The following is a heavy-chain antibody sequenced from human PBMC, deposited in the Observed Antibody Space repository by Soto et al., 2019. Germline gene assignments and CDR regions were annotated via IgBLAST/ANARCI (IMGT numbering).Heavy chain of an antibody. V-gene: IGHV1-8*01. CDR3: ARCHGVAAGTTDFDY. J-gene: IGHJ4*02. CDR2: MSPNSGNT. D-gene: IGHD6-13*01. CDR1: GYTFTSYD. Sequence: QVQLVQSGAEVKKPGASVKVSCKASGYTFTSYDINWVRRATGQGLEWMGWMSPNSGNTGYAQKFQGSVNMTRNTSISTAYMEVSSLRSEDTTVYYCARCHGVAAGTTDFDYWGQGTLVTVSP.